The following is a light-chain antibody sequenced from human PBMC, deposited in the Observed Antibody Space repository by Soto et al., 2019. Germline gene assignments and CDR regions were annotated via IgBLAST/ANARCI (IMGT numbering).Light chain of an antibody. CDR2: AAS. CDR1: QSISSY. V-gene: IGKV1-39*01. CDR3: QQYNSYSRT. Sequence: DIQMTPSPSSLSASVGDRVTITCRASQSISSYLNWYQQKPGKAPKLLIYAASSLQSGLPSRFSGGGSGTDFTLTISSLQPDDFATCYCQQYNSYSRTFGQGTKVDIK. J-gene: IGKJ1*01.